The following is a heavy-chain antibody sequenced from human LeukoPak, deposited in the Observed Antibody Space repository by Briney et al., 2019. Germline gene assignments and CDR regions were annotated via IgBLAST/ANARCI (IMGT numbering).Heavy chain of an antibody. CDR2: INHSGST. Sequence: SETLSLTCTVSGGSISSYYWSWIRQPPGKGLEWIGEINHSGSTNYNPSLKSRVTISVDTSKNQFSLKLSSVTAAVTAVYYCARRRITMVRGVTSPYLDYWGQGTLVTVSP. CDR3: ARRRITMVRGVTSPYLDY. CDR1: GGSISSYY. J-gene: IGHJ4*02. V-gene: IGHV4-34*01. D-gene: IGHD3-10*01.